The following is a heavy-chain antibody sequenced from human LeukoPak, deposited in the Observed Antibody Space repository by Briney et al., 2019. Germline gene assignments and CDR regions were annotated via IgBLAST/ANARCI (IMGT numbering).Heavy chain of an antibody. CDR1: GFTFTSYT. CDR3: ARGMVGASY. J-gene: IGHJ4*02. D-gene: IGHD2-8*01. Sequence: GGSLRLSCAASGFTFTSYTMNWVRQAPGKGLEWVSSISSSGSDIYYADSVKGRFTISRDNAENLLFLQMNNLRVEDTALYYCARGMVGASYWGQGTLVTVSS. V-gene: IGHV3-21*01. CDR2: ISSSGSDI.